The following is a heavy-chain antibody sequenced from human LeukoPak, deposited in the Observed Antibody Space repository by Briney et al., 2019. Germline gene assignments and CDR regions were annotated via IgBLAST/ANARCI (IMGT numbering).Heavy chain of an antibody. V-gene: IGHV4-59*01. Sequence: SETLSLTCTVSGGSISSYYWSWIRQPPGKGLEWIGYIYYSGSTNYKPSLKSRVTISVDTSKNQFSLKLSSVTAADTAVYYCARLGAKDAFDIWGQGTMVTVSS. J-gene: IGHJ3*02. CDR2: IYYSGST. D-gene: IGHD1-26*01. CDR1: GGSISSYY. CDR3: ARLGAKDAFDI.